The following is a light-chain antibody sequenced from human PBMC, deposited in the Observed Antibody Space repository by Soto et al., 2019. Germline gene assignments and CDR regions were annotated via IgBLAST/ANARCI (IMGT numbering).Light chain of an antibody. CDR2: ATS. Sequence: IQLTQAPSSLSASIGDRVTITCRASQDINSYLAWYQQKPGKAPKLLIYATSSMQSGVPSSFSGSGSGTDFTLTISSLQPEDFATYYCQQSYSNPRTFGQGTKVDIK. CDR3: QQSYSNPRT. CDR1: QDINSY. V-gene: IGKV1-39*01. J-gene: IGKJ1*01.